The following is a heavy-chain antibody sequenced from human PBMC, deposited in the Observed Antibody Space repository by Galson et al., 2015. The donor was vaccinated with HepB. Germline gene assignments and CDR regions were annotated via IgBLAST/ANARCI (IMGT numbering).Heavy chain of an antibody. J-gene: IGHJ4*02. CDR3: ARIGLNTPMVPPH. V-gene: IGHV1-46*03. Sequence: SVKVSCKASGYTFTTYFIHWVRQAPGQGLEWMGLIHPGGVSTTYAQNFQGRVTMTRDTSTSTVYMELNSLRSEDTAMYYCARIGLNTPMVPPHWGQGTLVTVSS. CDR2: IHPGGVST. CDR1: GYTFTTYF. D-gene: IGHD5-18*01.